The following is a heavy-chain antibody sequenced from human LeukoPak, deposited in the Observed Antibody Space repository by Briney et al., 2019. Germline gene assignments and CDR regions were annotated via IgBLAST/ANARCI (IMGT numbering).Heavy chain of an antibody. CDR2: IIPIFGTA. CDR1: GGTFSSYA. D-gene: IGHD2-21*02. Sequence: SVKVSCKASGGTFSSYAISWVRQAPGQGLEWMGGIIPIFGTANYARKFQGRVTITADESTSTAYMELSSLRSEDTAVYYCARGTYCGGDCYSPVDYWGQGTLVTVSS. J-gene: IGHJ4*02. CDR3: ARGTYCGGDCYSPVDY. V-gene: IGHV1-69*13.